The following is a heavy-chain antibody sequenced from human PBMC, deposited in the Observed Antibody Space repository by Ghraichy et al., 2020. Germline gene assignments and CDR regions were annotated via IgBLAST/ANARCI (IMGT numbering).Heavy chain of an antibody. V-gene: IGHV5-51*01. CDR3: TRRYESTEIFHS. Sequence: NISCKASGYSFTNYWIGWVRQMPGKGLEWVGIIYPGDSDTRYSPSFQGQVTISADKSTSTAYLQWSSLKASDTAMYYCTRRYESTEIFHSWGQGTLVTVSS. CDR1: GYSFTNYW. J-gene: IGHJ4*02. CDR2: IYPGDSDT. D-gene: IGHD1-1*01.